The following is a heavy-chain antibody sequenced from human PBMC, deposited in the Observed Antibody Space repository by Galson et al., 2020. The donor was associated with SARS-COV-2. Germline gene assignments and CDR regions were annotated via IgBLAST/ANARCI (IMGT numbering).Heavy chain of an antibody. CDR2: IKQDGSEK. D-gene: IGHD2-15*01. V-gene: IGHV3-7*01. CDR1: GFTFSSYW. Sequence: GGSLRLSCAASGFTFSSYWMSWVRQAPGKGLERVANIKQDGSEKYYVDSVKGRFTISRDNAKNSLYLQMNSLRAGDTAVYYCASLGQDCWCCDLWGRCTLVTVAS. CDR3: ASLGQDCWCCDL. J-gene: IGHJ2*01.